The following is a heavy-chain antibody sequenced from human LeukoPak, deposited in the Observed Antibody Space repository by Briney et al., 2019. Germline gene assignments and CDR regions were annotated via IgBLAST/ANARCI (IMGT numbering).Heavy chain of an antibody. CDR3: ARGLDYYDGRDC. Sequence: SETLSLTCTVSGGSIGSSYWSWIRQPAGKGLEWIGHIDTSGSTTSKPSLKSRVTITVYTSMNQFSLKLNSMTAADTAVYYCARGLDYYDGRDCWGQGTLVTVSS. D-gene: IGHD3-16*01. V-gene: IGHV4-4*07. CDR1: GGSIGSSY. J-gene: IGHJ4*02. CDR2: IDTSGST.